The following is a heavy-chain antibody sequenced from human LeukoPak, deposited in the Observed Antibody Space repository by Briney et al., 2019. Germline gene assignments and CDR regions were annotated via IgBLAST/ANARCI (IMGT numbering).Heavy chain of an antibody. Sequence: PSETLSLTCTVSGGSISSYYWSWIRQPPEKGLEWIGYIYYSGSTNYNPSLKSRVTISVDTSKNQFSLKLSSVTAADTAVYYWAKSYYDFWSGSSHFDHWGQGTLATVSS. CDR2: IYYSGST. D-gene: IGHD3-3*01. J-gene: IGHJ4*02. CDR3: AKSYYDFWSGSSHFDH. V-gene: IGHV4-59*01. CDR1: GGSISSYY.